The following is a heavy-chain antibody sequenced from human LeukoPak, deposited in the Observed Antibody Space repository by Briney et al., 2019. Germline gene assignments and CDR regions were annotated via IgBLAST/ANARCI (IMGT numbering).Heavy chain of an antibody. CDR3: ARDKLWFGELKFDP. CDR1: GYTFTGYY. D-gene: IGHD3-10*01. J-gene: IGHJ5*02. V-gene: IGHV1-2*02. Sequence: ASVKASCKASGYTFTGYYMHWVRQAPGQGLEWMGWINPNSGGTNYARKLQGRVTMTTDTSTSTAYMELRSLRSDDTAVYYCARDKLWFGELKFDPWGQGTLVTVSS. CDR2: INPNSGGT.